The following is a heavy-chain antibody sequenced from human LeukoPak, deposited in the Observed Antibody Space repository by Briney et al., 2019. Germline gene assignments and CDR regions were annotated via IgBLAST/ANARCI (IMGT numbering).Heavy chain of an antibody. J-gene: IGHJ6*02. CDR2: ISGSGDST. CDR3: AKNPNSYFYYGMDV. CDR1: GFTFSSCA. Sequence: QTGGSLRLSCAASGFTFSSCAMAWVRQAPGKGLEWVSFISGSGDSTYNADSVKGRFSISRDNSKNTLFLHMNSLTAEDSAIYYCAKNPNSYFYYGMDVWGQGTTVTVSS. V-gene: IGHV3-23*01.